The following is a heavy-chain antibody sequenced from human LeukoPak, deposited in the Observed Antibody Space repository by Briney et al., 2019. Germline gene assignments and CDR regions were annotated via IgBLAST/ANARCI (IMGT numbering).Heavy chain of an antibody. CDR3: VRRIAAAAAPYYFDY. Sequence: GGSLRLSCAASGFTFSSYWMHWVRQAPGKGLLWVSRINSDGSSTSYADSVKGRFTISRDNAKNTLYLQMNSLRAEGTAVYYCVRRIAAAAAPYYFDYWGQGTLVTVSS. J-gene: IGHJ4*02. CDR2: INSDGSST. CDR1: GFTFSSYW. V-gene: IGHV3-74*01. D-gene: IGHD6-13*01.